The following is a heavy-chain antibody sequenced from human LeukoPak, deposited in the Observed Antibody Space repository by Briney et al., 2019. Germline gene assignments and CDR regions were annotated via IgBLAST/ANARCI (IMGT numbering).Heavy chain of an antibody. V-gene: IGHV3-23*01. CDR1: GFTFSNYD. CDR3: AKDYAVGGYGHFDY. J-gene: IGHJ4*02. D-gene: IGHD5-18*01. Sequence: GGSLRLSCAASGFTFSNYDMNWVRQAPGEGLDWVSAVRASGDDTFYADSVKGRFTISRDNSKNTLYLQISSLRAEDTAVYYCAKDYAVGGYGHFDYWGQGTLVTVSS. CDR2: VRASGDDT.